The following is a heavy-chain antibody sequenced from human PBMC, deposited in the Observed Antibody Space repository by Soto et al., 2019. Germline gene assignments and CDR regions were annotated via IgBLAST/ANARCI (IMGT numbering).Heavy chain of an antibody. J-gene: IGHJ5*02. CDR2: IKQDGSES. D-gene: IGHD2-21*01. CDR1: GFTFSNYW. V-gene: IGHV3-7*01. Sequence: PRLSCAASGFTFSNYWMSWVRQAPGKGLEWVANIKQDGSESNYADSVKGRFTISRDNAENSLYLQMTSLRAEDTAVYYCASARHIGPWGQGTLVTVSS. CDR3: ASARHIGP.